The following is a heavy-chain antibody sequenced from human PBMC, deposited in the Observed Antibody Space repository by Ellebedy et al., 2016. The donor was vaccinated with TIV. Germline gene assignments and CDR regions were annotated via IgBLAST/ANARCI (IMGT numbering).Heavy chain of an antibody. V-gene: IGHV1-24*01. CDR2: FDPEDGET. D-gene: IGHD1-26*01. CDR1: GYTLTELS. Sequence: ASVKVSXXVSGYTLTELSMHWVRQAPGKGLEWMGGFDPEDGETIYAQKFQGRVTMTEDTSTDTAYMELSSLRSEDTAVYYCATDSEVGARAFDIWGQGTMVTVSS. J-gene: IGHJ3*02. CDR3: ATDSEVGARAFDI.